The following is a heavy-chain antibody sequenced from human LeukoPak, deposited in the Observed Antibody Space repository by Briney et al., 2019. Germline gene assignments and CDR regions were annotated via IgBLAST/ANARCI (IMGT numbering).Heavy chain of an antibody. J-gene: IGHJ4*02. Sequence: SQTLSLTCTVSGGSISSGSYYWSWIRQPAGKGLEWIGRIYTSGSTNYNPSLKSRVTISVDTSKNQFSLKLSSVTAADTAVYYCASTSRLSRLTMATTPNFDYWGQGILVTVSS. CDR1: GGSISSGSYY. V-gene: IGHV4-61*02. D-gene: IGHD5-24*01. CDR2: IYTSGST. CDR3: ASTSRLSRLTMATTPNFDY.